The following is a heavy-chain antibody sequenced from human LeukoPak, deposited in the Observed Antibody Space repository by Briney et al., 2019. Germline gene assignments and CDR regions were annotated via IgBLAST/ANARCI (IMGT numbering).Heavy chain of an antibody. CDR2: IYTSGTT. CDR1: VGSISSYY. CDR3: ARDLTTITLVRGAVDWFDP. D-gene: IGHD3-10*01. V-gene: IGHV4-4*07. J-gene: IGHJ5*02. Sequence: SETLSLTCTVSVGSISSYYWSWIRQPAGKGLEWIGRIYTSGTTNYNPSLKSRVTMSVDTSKNQFSLKLSSVTAADTAVYYCARDLTTITLVRGAVDWFDPWGQGTLVTVSS.